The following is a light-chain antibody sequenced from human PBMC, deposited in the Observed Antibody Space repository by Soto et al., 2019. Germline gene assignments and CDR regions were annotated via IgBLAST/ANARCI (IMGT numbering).Light chain of an antibody. CDR2: DTS. CDR1: QSVSIK. CDR3: QQRNSWPPTFT. Sequence: EIVMTQSPATLSVSPGERATLSCRASQSVSIKLAWYQQKPGQAPRLLIYDTSIRATGIPARFSGSGSGTDFTLTISSLEPEDFAVYYCQQRNSWPPTFTFGQGTRLEIK. V-gene: IGKV3-11*01. J-gene: IGKJ5*01.